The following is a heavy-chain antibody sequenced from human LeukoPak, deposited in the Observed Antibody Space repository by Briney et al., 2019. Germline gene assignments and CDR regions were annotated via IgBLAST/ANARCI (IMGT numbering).Heavy chain of an antibody. V-gene: IGHV3-23*01. CDR1: GFTFSGYA. D-gene: IGHD2-15*01. CDR2: ISGSGGST. CDR3: AKYVRHGYCSGGSCRYYYYYMDV. Sequence: GGSLRLSCAASGFTFSGYAMSWVRQAPGKGLEWVSAISGSGGSTYYADSVKGRFTISRDNSKNTLYLQMNSLRAEDTAVYYCAKYVRHGYCSGGSCRYYYYYMDVWGKGTTVTVSS. J-gene: IGHJ6*03.